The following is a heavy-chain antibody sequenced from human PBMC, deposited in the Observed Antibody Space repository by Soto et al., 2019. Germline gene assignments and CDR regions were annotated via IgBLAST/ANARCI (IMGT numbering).Heavy chain of an antibody. J-gene: IGHJ4*01. V-gene: IGHV3-21*01. CDR3: ARVGAVAVPRNFDF. D-gene: IGHD6-19*01. CDR1: GLRLRNFA. Sequence: GGSLRLSCAASGLRLRNFAMNWVRQAPGKGLEWISTISGGGDSTYYADSVKGRFTISRDNAKKSLYLQMNSLRAEDTAVYYCARVGAVAVPRNFDFWGHGTLVTVSS. CDR2: ISGGGDST.